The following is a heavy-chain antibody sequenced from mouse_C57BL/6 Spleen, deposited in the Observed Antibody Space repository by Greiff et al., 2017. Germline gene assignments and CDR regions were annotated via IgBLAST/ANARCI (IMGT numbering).Heavy chain of an antibody. CDR1: GFTFSSYG. Sequence: EVKLLESGGDLVKPGGSLKLSCAASGFTFSSYGMSWVRQTPDKRLEWVATISPGGSYTYYPDSVKGRVTISRDTAKNTLYLQMSRMKSEDTSMYYCARQGYYGSSYWDFDDWGTGTTVTVSS. CDR2: ISPGGSYT. CDR3: ARQGYYGSSYWDFDD. D-gene: IGHD1-1*01. J-gene: IGHJ1*03. V-gene: IGHV5-6*01.